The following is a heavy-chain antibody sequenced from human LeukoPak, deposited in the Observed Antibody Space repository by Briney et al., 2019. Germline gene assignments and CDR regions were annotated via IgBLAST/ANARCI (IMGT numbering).Heavy chain of an antibody. CDR2: ISGSGCST. V-gene: IGHV3-23*01. CDR1: AFTVSTYG. Sequence: PGGSLRLSCAASAFTVSTYGMSSVPQAPGRGLERVSTISGSGCSTYYANAVKGRFTISRDNSKNPLYLQMNSLRAEDTAVYYCAKAVAGTPNDAFDMRGQGTMVTVPS. CDR3: AKAVAGTPNDAFDM. D-gene: IGHD6-19*01. J-gene: IGHJ3*02.